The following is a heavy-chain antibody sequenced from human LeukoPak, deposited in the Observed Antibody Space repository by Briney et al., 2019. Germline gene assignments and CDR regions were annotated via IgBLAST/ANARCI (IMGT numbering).Heavy chain of an antibody. CDR2: INHSGST. CDR1: GASFSGYY. D-gene: IGHD2-2*01. CDR3: ARTAKYQLGGFDP. J-gene: IGHJ5*02. Sequence: SSDTLSPTCAVYGASFSGYYWSWIRQPPGKGLEWIGEINHSGSTNYNPSLKSRVTISVDTSKNQFSLKLSSVTAADTAVYYCARTAKYQLGGFDPWGQGTVVTVSS. V-gene: IGHV4-34*01.